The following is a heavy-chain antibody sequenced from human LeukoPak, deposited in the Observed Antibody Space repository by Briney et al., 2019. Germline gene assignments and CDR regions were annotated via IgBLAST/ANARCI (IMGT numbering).Heavy chain of an antibody. CDR2: IRYDGSNQ. J-gene: IGHJ5*02. Sequence: GGSLRLSCAASGFSFSTYGMHWVRQAPGKGLEWVAFIRYDGSNQYYTDSVKGRFTISRDNSKNTLYLQMNSLRAEDTAVYYCAKRAPSSGSYMGFDPWGQGTLVTVSS. D-gene: IGHD1-26*01. CDR3: AKRAPSSGSYMGFDP. V-gene: IGHV3-30*02. CDR1: GFSFSTYG.